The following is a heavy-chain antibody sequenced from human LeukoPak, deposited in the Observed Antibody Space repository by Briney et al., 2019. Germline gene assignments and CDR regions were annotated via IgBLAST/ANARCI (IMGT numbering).Heavy chain of an antibody. CDR1: GFTFSSYA. CDR2: ISSNGGST. J-gene: IGHJ4*02. V-gene: IGHV3-64*01. D-gene: IGHD3-22*01. Sequence: PGGSLRLSCAASGFTFSSYAMHWVRQAPGKGLEYVSAISSNGGSTYYANSVKGRFTISRDNSKNTLYLQMGSLRAEDMAVYYCAREKYYYDSSGYQYYFDYWGQGTLVTVSS. CDR3: AREKYYYDSSGYQYYFDY.